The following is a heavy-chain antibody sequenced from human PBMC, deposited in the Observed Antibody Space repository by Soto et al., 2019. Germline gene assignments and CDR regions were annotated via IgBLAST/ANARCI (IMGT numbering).Heavy chain of an antibody. J-gene: IGHJ6*02. CDR3: ARAIAARRVYYYYGMDV. V-gene: IGHV4-34*01. CDR2: INHSGST. Sequence: QVQLQQWGAGLLKPSETLSLTCAVYGGSFSGYYWSWIRQPPGKGLEWIGEINHSGSTNYNPSLKNRVTISVDTSKNQFSLKLSSVTAADTAVYYCARAIAARRVYYYYGMDVWGQGTTVTVSS. CDR1: GGSFSGYY. D-gene: IGHD6-6*01.